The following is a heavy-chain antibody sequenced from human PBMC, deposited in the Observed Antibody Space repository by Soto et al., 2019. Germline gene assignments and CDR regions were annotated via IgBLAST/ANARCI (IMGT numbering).Heavy chain of an antibody. D-gene: IGHD3-16*01. V-gene: IGHV3-74*01. CDR1: GFTFSTYW. J-gene: IGHJ5*02. Sequence: LRLSCAASGFTFSTYWMHWVRQAPGKGLVWVSRIKSDGSSTSYADSVKGRFTISRDNAKNTLYLQMNSLRVEDTAVYYCERSDWFDPWGQGTLVTVSS. CDR3: ERSDWFDP. CDR2: IKSDGSST.